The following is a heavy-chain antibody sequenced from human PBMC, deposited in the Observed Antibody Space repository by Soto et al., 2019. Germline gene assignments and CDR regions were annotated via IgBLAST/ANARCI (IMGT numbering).Heavy chain of an antibody. D-gene: IGHD6-6*01. Sequence: TGGSLRLSCAASGFTFSSYGMHWVRQAPGKGLEWVAVIWYDGSNKYYADSVKGRFTISRDNSKNTLYLQMNSLRAEDTAVYYCARDSEAYSSSPFDYWGQGTLVTVSS. J-gene: IGHJ4*02. V-gene: IGHV3-33*01. CDR1: GFTFSSYG. CDR3: ARDSEAYSSSPFDY. CDR2: IWYDGSNK.